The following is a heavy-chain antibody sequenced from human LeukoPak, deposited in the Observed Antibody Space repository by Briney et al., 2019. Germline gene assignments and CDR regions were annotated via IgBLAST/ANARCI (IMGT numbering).Heavy chain of an antibody. D-gene: IGHD4-17*01. J-gene: IGHJ5*02. CDR2: VDYSGNT. Sequence: SETLSLTCTVSGASLNNYYWNWVRQPPGKELEWIGNVDYSGNTRHNPSLKSRVTISLDISKNHFSLRLSSVTAADTAVYYCAMQVGIYGDYNNWFDPWGQGARVTVSS. V-gene: IGHV4-59*08. CDR1: GASLNNYY. CDR3: AMQVGIYGDYNNWFDP.